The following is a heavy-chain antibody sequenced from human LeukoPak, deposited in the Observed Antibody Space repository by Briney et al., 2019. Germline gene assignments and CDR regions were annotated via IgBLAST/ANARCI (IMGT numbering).Heavy chain of an antibody. CDR1: GFTFSSYA. J-gene: IGHJ6*02. CDR3: AKDRGIIVIMTTGGMDV. CDR2: ISGSGGST. D-gene: IGHD3-22*01. V-gene: IGHV3-23*01. Sequence: GGSLRLSCAASGFTFSSYAMSWVRQAPGKGLEWVSAISGSGGSTYYADSVKGRFTISRDNSKNTLYLQMNSLRVDDTAVYYCAKDRGIIVIMTTGGMDVWGQGTTVTVSS.